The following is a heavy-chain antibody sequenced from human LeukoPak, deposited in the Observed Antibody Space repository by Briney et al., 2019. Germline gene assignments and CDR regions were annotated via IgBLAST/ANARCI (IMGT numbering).Heavy chain of an antibody. CDR2: ITSNGDTT. CDR1: GFTFSSYI. V-gene: IGHV3-64D*09. CDR3: ARDRHRNDLEY. J-gene: IGHJ4*02. Sequence: GGSLRLSCSASGFTFSSYIMHWARQAPGKGLEYVSAITSNGDTTYYADSVKGRVTISRDNSKNTLYLQMSSLRAEDTAVYYCARDRHRNDLEYWGQGTLVTVSS. D-gene: IGHD1-14*01.